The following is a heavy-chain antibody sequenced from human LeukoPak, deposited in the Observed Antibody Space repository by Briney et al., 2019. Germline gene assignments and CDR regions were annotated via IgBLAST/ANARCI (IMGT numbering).Heavy chain of an antibody. CDR2: ISYDGSNK. Sequence: GGSLRLSCAASGFTFSSYAMHWVRQAPGKGLEWVAVISYDGSNKYYADSVKGRFTISRDNSKNTLYLQMNSLRAEDTAVYYRARVGQGDWGQGTLVTVSS. J-gene: IGHJ4*02. D-gene: IGHD3-10*01. V-gene: IGHV3-30*04. CDR1: GFTFSSYA. CDR3: ARVGQGD.